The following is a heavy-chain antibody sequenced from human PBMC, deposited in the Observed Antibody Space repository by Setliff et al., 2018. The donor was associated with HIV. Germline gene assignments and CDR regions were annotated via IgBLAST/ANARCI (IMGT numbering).Heavy chain of an antibody. CDR3: ARVSTDYVWGSFLSSGPYYFDF. CDR1: GDSISSGSNY. V-gene: IGHV4-61*02. J-gene: IGHJ4*02. CDR2: IYTSGP. Sequence: SETLSLTCTVSGDSISSGSNYWSWIRQPAGKGLEWIGRIYTSGPRYNPSLKSRVTISADTSKSQFSLKLTSVTAAGTAAYFCARVSTDYVWGSFLSSGPYYFDFWGQGALVTVSS. D-gene: IGHD3-16*01.